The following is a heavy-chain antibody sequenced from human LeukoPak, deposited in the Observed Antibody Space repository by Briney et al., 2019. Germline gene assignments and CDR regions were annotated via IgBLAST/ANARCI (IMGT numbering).Heavy chain of an antibody. CDR3: ARDRRKNYYDSSGPVYYYYGMDV. CDR2: IYHSGNT. CDR1: GGSISSSNW. Sequence: SETLSLTCGVSGGSISSSNWWGWVRQPPGKGLEWIGEIYHSGNTNYNPSLKSRVTISGDKSKNQFSLKLSSVTAADTAVYYCARDRRKNYYDSSGPVYYYYGMDVWGQGTTVTVSS. J-gene: IGHJ6*02. V-gene: IGHV4-4*02. D-gene: IGHD3-22*01.